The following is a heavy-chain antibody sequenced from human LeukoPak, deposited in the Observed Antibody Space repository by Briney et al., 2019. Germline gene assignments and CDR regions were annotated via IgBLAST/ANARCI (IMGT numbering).Heavy chain of an antibody. J-gene: IGHJ4*02. V-gene: IGHV3-7*04. CDR3: GREVPGGTTSLDC. Sequence: GGSLRLSCAASGFTFSSYWMSWIRQAPGKGLEWVANIKEDGSDTNYVDSVRGRFTISRDNAKNALYLQMNSLRAEDTAVYYCGREVPGGTTSLDCWGQGTVVTVSP. CDR2: IKEDGSDT. D-gene: IGHD1-7*01. CDR1: GFTFSSYW.